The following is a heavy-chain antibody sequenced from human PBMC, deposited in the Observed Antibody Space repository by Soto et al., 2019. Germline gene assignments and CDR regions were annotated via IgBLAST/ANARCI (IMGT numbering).Heavy chain of an antibody. CDR2: IYYSGST. D-gene: IGHD1-1*01. V-gene: IGHV4-39*01. CDR3: ARLDWNDAPPAGPRYYFDY. J-gene: IGHJ4*02. CDR1: GGSISSSSYY. Sequence: SETLSLTCTVSGGSISSSSYYWGWIRQPPGKGLEWIGSIYYSGSTYYNPSLKRRVTISVATSKNQFSLKLSSVTAADTAVYYCARLDWNDAPPAGPRYYFDYWGQGTLVTVSS.